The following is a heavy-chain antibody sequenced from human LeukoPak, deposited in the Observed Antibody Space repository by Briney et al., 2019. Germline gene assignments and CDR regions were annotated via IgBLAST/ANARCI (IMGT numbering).Heavy chain of an antibody. CDR1: GVSISSSSYY. Sequence: SETLSLTCTVSGVSISSSSYYWGWLRQPPGKGLEWIGSIYYSGSNYYNPSLNSRVTISVDTSKNQFSLKLSAVTAADTAVYYCARQTEWLRLLSFDYWGQGTLVTVSS. CDR3: ARQTEWLRLLSFDY. CDR2: IYYSGSN. V-gene: IGHV4-39*01. J-gene: IGHJ4*02. D-gene: IGHD5-12*01.